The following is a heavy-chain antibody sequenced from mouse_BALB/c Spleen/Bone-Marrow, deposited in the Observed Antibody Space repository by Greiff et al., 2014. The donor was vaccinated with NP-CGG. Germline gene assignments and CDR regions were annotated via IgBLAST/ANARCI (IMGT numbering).Heavy chain of an antibody. D-gene: IGHD1-1*01. V-gene: IGHV1-39*01. CDR1: GYSFTDSN. CDR2: IDPYYGGT. J-gene: IGHJ2*01. Sequence: VHVKQSGPELEKPGASVKISCKASGYSFTDSNMNWVKQSNGKNLEWIGNIDPYYGGTSHSQKFKGKATLTVDKSSGTAYMQLRSLTSEDSAVYYCAKKDYGSSSFDYWGQGTTLTVSS. CDR3: AKKDYGSSSFDY.